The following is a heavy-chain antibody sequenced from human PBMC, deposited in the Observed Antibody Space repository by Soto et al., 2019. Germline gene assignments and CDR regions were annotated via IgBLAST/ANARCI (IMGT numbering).Heavy chain of an antibody. Sequence: PGGSLRLSCAASGLTFSSYAMNWVRQAPGKGLEWVSGISGSGGSKYYADSVKGRFTISRDNSKNTLYLQMNSLRAEDTAVYYCAKHTFSSTWSPSDYSRWFDPWGPGTLVTVSS. CDR3: AKHTFSSTWSPSDYSRWFDP. CDR1: GLTFSSYA. D-gene: IGHD4-17*01. V-gene: IGHV3-23*01. CDR2: ISGSGGSK. J-gene: IGHJ5*02.